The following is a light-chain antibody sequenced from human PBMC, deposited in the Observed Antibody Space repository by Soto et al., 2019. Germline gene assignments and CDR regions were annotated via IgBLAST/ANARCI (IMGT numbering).Light chain of an antibody. CDR1: SSDVGGSNY. J-gene: IGLJ2*01. Sequence: QSTLTQRASVSGSPGQSVTISCSGTSSDVGGSNYVSWYQQHPGEAPKLIIYDVSYRPSGVSNRFSGSKSGNTASLTISGLQAEDEAHYFCSSYTSSAPGVLFGGGTKVTVL. CDR2: DVS. CDR3: SSYTSSAPGVL. V-gene: IGLV2-14*03.